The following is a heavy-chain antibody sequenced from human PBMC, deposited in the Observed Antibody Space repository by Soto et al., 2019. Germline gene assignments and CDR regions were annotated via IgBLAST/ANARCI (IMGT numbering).Heavy chain of an antibody. V-gene: IGHV1-46*01. J-gene: IGHJ4*02. D-gene: IGHD1-26*01. CDR2: TSPSGDST. CDR1: GYTFTSYY. CDR3: AIDWELGF. Sequence: ASVKVSCKASGYTFTSYYVHWVRQVPGQGLEWMGMTSPSGDSTGYAQKFQGRVTVTRDTSTSTVYMELSSLKSEDTAVYYCAIDWELGFWGQGTLVTVSS.